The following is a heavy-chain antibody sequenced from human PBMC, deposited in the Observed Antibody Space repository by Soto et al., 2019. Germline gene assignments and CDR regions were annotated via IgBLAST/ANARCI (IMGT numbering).Heavy chain of an antibody. D-gene: IGHD6-25*01. CDR2: IYYSGST. V-gene: IGHV4-59*01. CDR3: ARAAAAGREIHFDY. J-gene: IGHJ4*02. Sequence: PSETLSLTCTVSGGSISSYYWSWIRQPPGKGLEWIGYIYYSGSTNYNPSLKSRVTISVDTSKNQFSLKLSSVTAADTAVYYCARAAAAGREIHFDYWGQGTLGTVSS. CDR1: GGSISSYY.